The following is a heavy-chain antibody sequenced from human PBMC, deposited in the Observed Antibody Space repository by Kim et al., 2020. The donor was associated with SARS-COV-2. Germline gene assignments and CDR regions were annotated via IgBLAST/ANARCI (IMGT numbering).Heavy chain of an antibody. V-gene: IGHV4-59*01. CDR3: ARVGLGYCSGGSCYSSDAFDI. Sequence: SETLSLTCTVSGGSISSYYWSWIRQPPGKGLEWIGYIYYSGSTNYNPSLKSRVTISVDTSKNQFSLKLSSVTAADTAVYYCARVGLGYCSGGSCYSSDAFDIWGQGTMVTVSS. CDR2: IYYSGST. J-gene: IGHJ3*02. D-gene: IGHD2-15*01. CDR1: GGSISSYY.